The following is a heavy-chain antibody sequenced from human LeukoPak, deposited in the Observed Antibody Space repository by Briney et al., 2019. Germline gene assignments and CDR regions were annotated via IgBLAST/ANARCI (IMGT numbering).Heavy chain of an antibody. CDR3: AKDRYYDILTGPAEYFQH. J-gene: IGHJ1*01. Sequence: GGSLRLSCAASGFTFSSYGMHWVRQAPGKGLEWVAVISYDGSNKYYAESVKGRFTISRDNSKNTLYLQMNSLRAEDTAVYYCAKDRYYDILTGPAEYFQHWGQGTLVTVSS. CDR1: GFTFSSYG. V-gene: IGHV3-30*18. CDR2: ISYDGSNK. D-gene: IGHD3-9*01.